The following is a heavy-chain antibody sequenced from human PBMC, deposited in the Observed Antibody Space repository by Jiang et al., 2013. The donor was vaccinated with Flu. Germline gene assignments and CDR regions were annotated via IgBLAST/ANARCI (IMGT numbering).Heavy chain of an antibody. CDR2: ISYDGSNK. D-gene: IGHD3-10*01. J-gene: IGHJ4*02. CDR3: ARDYYYGSGSYYNLFDY. CDR1: GFSFSSYA. V-gene: IGHV3-30-3*01. Sequence: QPGRSLRLSCAASGFSFSSYAMHWVRQAPGKGLEWVAVISYDGSNKYYADSVKGPFTISRDNSKNTLYLQMNSLRAEDTAVYYCARDYYYGSGSYYNLFDYWGQGTLVTVSS.